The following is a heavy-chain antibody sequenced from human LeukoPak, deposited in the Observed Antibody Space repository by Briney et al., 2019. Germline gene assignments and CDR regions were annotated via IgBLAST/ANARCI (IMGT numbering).Heavy chain of an antibody. CDR2: GSGSGGST. CDR3: SKVGHVAGFDY. D-gene: IGHD6-19*01. V-gene: IGHV3-23*01. CDR1: GFTISSYA. J-gene: IGHJ4*02. Sequence: PGGSLRLSCAASGFTISSYAMSWGRQAPRPGLELVSAGSGSGGSTSYADPAQDRFTIFTDDSTKTLFPQMISLITEATAADYYSKVGHVAGFDYWGQGTLVTVSS.